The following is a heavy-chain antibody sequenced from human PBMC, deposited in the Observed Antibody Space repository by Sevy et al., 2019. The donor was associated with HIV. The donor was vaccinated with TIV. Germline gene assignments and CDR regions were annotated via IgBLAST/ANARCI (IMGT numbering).Heavy chain of an antibody. Sequence: ASVKVSCKASGGTFSSYAISWVRQAPGQGLEWMAGIIPIFGTINDAQKFQDRVTITADESRTTVYMELSSLRIDDTAVYYCARTPIVMILASTDLYFDSWGQGTLVSVSS. J-gene: IGHJ4*02. CDR3: ARTPIVMILASTDLYFDS. CDR2: IIPIFGTI. V-gene: IGHV1-69*13. CDR1: GGTFSSYA. D-gene: IGHD2-21*01.